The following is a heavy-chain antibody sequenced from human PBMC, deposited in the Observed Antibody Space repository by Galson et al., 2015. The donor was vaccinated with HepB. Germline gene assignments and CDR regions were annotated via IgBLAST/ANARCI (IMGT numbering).Heavy chain of an antibody. Sequence: ETLSLTCIVSGGSINNYYWSWIRQPPGKGLEWIGYIYSIGSTDYNPSLKSRVTISVDTSKNQISLKLSSVTAADTAVYYCARHGSIAREYYFGLDVWGQGTTVTVSS. D-gene: IGHD2/OR15-2a*01. CDR2: IYSIGST. CDR1: GGSINNYY. V-gene: IGHV4-59*08. J-gene: IGHJ6*02. CDR3: ARHGSIAREYYFGLDV.